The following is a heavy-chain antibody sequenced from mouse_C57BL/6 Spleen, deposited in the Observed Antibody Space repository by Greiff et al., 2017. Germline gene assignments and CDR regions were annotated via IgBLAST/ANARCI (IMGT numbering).Heavy chain of an antibody. CDR3: ARRRGYDGYWYFDV. V-gene: IGHV1-50*01. CDR2: IDPSDSYT. CDR1: GYTFTSYW. Sequence: QVQLQQPGAELVKPGASVKLSCKASGYTFTSYWMQWVKQRPGQGLEWIGEIDPSDSYTNYNQKFKGKAKLTVDTSSSTAYMQLSSLASEDSAVYYCARRRGYDGYWYFDVCGTGTTVTVSS. D-gene: IGHD2-3*01. J-gene: IGHJ1*03.